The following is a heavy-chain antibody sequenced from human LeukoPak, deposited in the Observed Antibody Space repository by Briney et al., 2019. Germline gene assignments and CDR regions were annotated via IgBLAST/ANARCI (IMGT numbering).Heavy chain of an antibody. CDR1: GLRFSSYY. D-gene: IGHD6-19*01. CDR3: AKEGSGWYYLDY. V-gene: IGHV3-30*02. Sequence: GGSLRLSRAASGLRFSSYYIHWVRQPPGKGLEWVTFIESVGTEEYLPDSVKGRFTITRDNSKKTVYVQMNCLSAEGTAVYLCAKEGSGWYYLDYWGQGTLVTVSS. J-gene: IGHJ4*02. CDR2: IESVGTEE.